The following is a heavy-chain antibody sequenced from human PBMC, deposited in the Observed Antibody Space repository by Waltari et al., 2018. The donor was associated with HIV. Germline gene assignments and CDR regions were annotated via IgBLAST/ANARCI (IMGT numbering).Heavy chain of an antibody. CDR2: IKSAGDGGRT. Sequence: EAQLVESGGGSVKPGGSLRLSCATSGFTFNSAWMTWVRRAPGRGLEWVGRIKSAGDGGRTEYASPVKGRFTISRDDSKNTLYLQMNSLKTEDTAVYYCTTDSGSPRDDYWGQGTLVTVSS. J-gene: IGHJ4*02. V-gene: IGHV3-15*01. D-gene: IGHD1-26*01. CDR1: GFTFNSAW. CDR3: TTDSGSPRDDY.